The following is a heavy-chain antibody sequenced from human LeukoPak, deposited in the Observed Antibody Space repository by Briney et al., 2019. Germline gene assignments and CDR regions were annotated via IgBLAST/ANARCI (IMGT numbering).Heavy chain of an antibody. Sequence: ASVKVSCKASGGTFSSYAISWVRQAPGQGLEWMGRIIPIFGIANYAQKFQGRVTITADKSTSTAYMELSSLRSEDTAVYYCARVGSRGMGYSYGEPLDYWGQGTLVTVSS. V-gene: IGHV1-69*04. CDR1: GGTFSSYA. J-gene: IGHJ4*02. CDR3: ARVGSRGMGYSYGEPLDY. D-gene: IGHD5-18*01. CDR2: IIPIFGIA.